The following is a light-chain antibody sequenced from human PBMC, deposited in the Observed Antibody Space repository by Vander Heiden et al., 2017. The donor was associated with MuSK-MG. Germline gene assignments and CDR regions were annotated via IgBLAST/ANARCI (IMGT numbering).Light chain of an antibody. V-gene: IGLV3-21*02. CDR1: NIGTKS. J-gene: IGLJ3*02. CDR3: QGWDSGSDHLGV. Sequence: SYVLPPPPSVSVAPGQTPRITCGGTNIGTKSVHWYQQKRGQAPGLVVCDDSDRSSGSPERFSGSNSGKTATRTINRVEAGEEADFYCQGWDSGSDHLGVFGGGTKLTVL. CDR2: DDS.